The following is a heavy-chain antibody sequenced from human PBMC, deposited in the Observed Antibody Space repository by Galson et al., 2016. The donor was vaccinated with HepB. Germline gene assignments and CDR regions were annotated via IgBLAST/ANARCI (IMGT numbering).Heavy chain of an antibody. J-gene: IGHJ4*02. CDR1: GYTFANYD. CDR3: ARALTYKYGSGLAGY. D-gene: IGHD3-10*01. CDR2: MNSNSGTT. V-gene: IGHV1-8*01. Sequence: SCKASGYTFANYDIYWVRQAAGQGLEWMGWMNSNSGTTGYAQKFQGRVTMTRDTSITTAYMELRSLRSDDTAVYYCARALTYKYGSGLAGYWGQGTLVTVSS.